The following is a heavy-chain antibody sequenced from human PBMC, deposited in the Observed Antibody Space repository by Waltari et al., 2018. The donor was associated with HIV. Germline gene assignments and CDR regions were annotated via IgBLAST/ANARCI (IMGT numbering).Heavy chain of an antibody. D-gene: IGHD3-16*01. J-gene: IGHJ6*02. V-gene: IGHV3-30*18. CDR3: AKDQGRYYFGMDV. CDR2: ILYDGSQR. Sequence: QVQLVGSGGGVVQRGRSLRLCCAAAGFTFHIYGMPWVRQAPGKGLEWVAVILYDGSQRYYADSVKGRFIISRDNSKNMLYLQMNSLRVEDTATYYCAKDQGRYYFGMDVWGQGTTVTVSS. CDR1: GFTFHIYG.